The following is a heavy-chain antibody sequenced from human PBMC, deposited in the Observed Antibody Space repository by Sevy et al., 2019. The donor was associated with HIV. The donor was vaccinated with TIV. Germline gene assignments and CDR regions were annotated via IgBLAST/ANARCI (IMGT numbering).Heavy chain of an antibody. D-gene: IGHD3-3*01. J-gene: IGHJ5*02. V-gene: IGHV3-7*04. Sequence: GGSLRLSCAASGFTFSSHWMTWVRQAPGKGLEWVANIKQDGRDKYYVDSVKGRFTISRDNGKNSLYLQMNSLRVEDTAVYYCARGGAAISWGLGTLVTVSS. CDR3: ARGGAAIS. CDR2: IKQDGRDK. CDR1: GFTFSSHW.